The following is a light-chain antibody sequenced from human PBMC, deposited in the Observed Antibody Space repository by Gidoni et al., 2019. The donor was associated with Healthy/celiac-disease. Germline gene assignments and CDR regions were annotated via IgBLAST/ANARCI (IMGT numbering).Light chain of an antibody. V-gene: IGKV1-39*01. CDR3: QLSYSTLRYT. CDR1: QSISSY. Sequence: IRKTQCLSSLSASVGDRVTITCRASQSISSYLNWYQQKPGKAPKLLIYAASSLQSGVPSRFSGSGSGTDFTLSISGLQPEDFATYYCQLSYSTLRYTVGQGTKLEIK. J-gene: IGKJ2*01. CDR2: AAS.